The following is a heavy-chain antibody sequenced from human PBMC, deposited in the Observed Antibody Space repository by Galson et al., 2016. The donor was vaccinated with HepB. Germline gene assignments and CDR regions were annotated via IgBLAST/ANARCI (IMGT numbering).Heavy chain of an antibody. D-gene: IGHD6-13*01. Sequence: SLRLSCAASGFTFSSYWMHWVRQAPGKGLVWVSRINSDGSSTYYADSVKGRLTIFRDNAKNTLNLQMNSLRAEDTAVYYCARVTGAATLYGMDVWGQGTTVTVSS. CDR2: INSDGSST. V-gene: IGHV3-74*01. CDR3: ARVTGAATLYGMDV. J-gene: IGHJ6*02. CDR1: GFTFSSYW.